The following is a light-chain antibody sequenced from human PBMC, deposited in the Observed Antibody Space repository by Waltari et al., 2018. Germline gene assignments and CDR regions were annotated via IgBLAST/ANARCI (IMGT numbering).Light chain of an antibody. CDR1: RSDVGSSNL. CDR2: EVS. CDR3: CSYAGSSTWV. J-gene: IGLJ2*01. V-gene: IGLV2-23*02. Sequence: QSALTQPASASGSPGQSIPLPSTGPRSDVGSSNLVSWYQQHPGKAPKLMIYEVSMRPSGVSNRFSGSKSGNTASLTISGLQAEDEADYYCCSYAGSSTWVFGGGTKLTVL.